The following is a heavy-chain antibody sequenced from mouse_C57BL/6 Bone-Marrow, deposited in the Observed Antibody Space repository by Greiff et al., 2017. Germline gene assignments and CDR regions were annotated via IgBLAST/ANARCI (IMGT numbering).Heavy chain of an antibody. CDR1: GYAFTNYL. CDR2: INPGSGGT. J-gene: IGHJ3*01. Sequence: QVQLQQSGAELVRPGTSVKVSCKASGYAFTNYLIEWVKQRPGQGLEWIGVINPGSGGTNYNEKFKGKATLTADKSSSTAYMQLSSLTSEDSAVYFCARTKNWDSYLAYWGQGTRVTVSA. D-gene: IGHD4-1*01. CDR3: ARTKNWDSYLAY. V-gene: IGHV1-54*01.